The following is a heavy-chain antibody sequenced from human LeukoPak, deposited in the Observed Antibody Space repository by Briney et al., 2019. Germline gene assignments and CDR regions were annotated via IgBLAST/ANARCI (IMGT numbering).Heavy chain of an antibody. CDR3: ARPRYPIAARLESYYYMDV. V-gene: IGHV4-34*01. CDR2: INHSGST. CDR1: GGSFSGYY. Sequence: SETLSLTCAVYGGSFSGYYWSWIRQPPGKGLEWIGEINHSGSTNCNPSLKSRVTISVDTSKNQFSLKLSSVTAADTAVYYCARPRYPIAARLESYYYMDVWGKGTTVTVSS. D-gene: IGHD6-6*01. J-gene: IGHJ6*03.